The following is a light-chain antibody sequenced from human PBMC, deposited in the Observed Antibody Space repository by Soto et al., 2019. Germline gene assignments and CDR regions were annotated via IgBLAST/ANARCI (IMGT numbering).Light chain of an antibody. V-gene: IGLV1-47*01. J-gene: IGLJ1*01. CDR2: RNN. CDR3: AAWDDSLSGYV. Sequence: QSVLTQPPSASGTPGQRVTISCSGSISNLGSXPVYWHQQLPGTAPKLLIYRNNQRPSGVPDRFSDSKSGTSASLAISGLRSGDEADYYCAAWDDSLSGYVFGTGTKVTVL. CDR1: ISNLGSXP.